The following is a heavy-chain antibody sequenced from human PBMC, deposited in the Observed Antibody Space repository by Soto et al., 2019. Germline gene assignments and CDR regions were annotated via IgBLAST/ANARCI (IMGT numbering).Heavy chain of an antibody. Sequence: SQTLSLTCAISGDSVSSNSVAWNWIRQSPSRGLEWLGRTYYRSKWYYDYALSVKSRITINPDTSKNQFSLQLNSVTPEDTAVYYCARAQVPVAGIPYYYNGMAVWGQGTKVTVSS. CDR3: ARAQVPVAGIPYYYNGMAV. CDR1: GDSVSSNSVA. J-gene: IGHJ6*02. V-gene: IGHV6-1*01. D-gene: IGHD6-19*01. CDR2: TYYRSKWYY.